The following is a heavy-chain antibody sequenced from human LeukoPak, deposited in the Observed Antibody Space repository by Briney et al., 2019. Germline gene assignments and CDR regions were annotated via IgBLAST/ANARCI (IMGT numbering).Heavy chain of an antibody. D-gene: IGHD5-24*01. Sequence: PSETLSLTCTVSDYSISTGYYWVWIRQSPGKGLEWIAGISHSGYTNYSPSLKSRVTISADTSKNQLSLNLSSMTAADTAVYYCARVDGYNQAAYWGQGTLVAVSS. V-gene: IGHV4-38-2*02. CDR1: DYSISTGYY. J-gene: IGHJ4*02. CDR2: ISHSGYT. CDR3: ARVDGYNQAAY.